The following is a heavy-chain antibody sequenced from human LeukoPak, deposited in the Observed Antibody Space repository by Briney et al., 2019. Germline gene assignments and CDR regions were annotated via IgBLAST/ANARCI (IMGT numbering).Heavy chain of an antibody. D-gene: IGHD2-2*01. V-gene: IGHV4-34*01. CDR3: ARGDAGDCSSSTCFGVRWFDP. Sequence: SETLSLTCAVYGGSFSGYYWTWIRQSPGKGLEWIGENNHRGDTNYSPSLKNRVTISVDTSKNQFSLKVTSVTAADTAVYFCARGDAGDCSSSTCFGVRWFDPWGQGTLVAVSS. CDR2: NNHRGDT. CDR1: GGSFSGYY. J-gene: IGHJ5*02.